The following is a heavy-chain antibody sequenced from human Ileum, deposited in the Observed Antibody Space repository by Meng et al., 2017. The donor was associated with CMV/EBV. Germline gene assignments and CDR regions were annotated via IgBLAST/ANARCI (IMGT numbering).Heavy chain of an antibody. J-gene: IGHJ5*02. CDR3: ARAQYCRVGGCAGGRLGA. D-gene: IGHD2-15*01. Sequence: SCVVSGFTFSDYWMQWVLQAPGKGLAWVSRINDDGTSTIYADSVKGRFTISRDNAKNTLYLQMNSLRAEDTAVYYCARAQYCRVGGCAGGRLGAWGQGTLVTVSS. CDR1: GFTFSDYW. CDR2: INDDGTST. V-gene: IGHV3-74*01.